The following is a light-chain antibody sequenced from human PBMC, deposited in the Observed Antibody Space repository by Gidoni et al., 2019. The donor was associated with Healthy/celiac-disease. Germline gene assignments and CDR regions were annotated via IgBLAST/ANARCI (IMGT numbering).Light chain of an antibody. CDR3: QQYNNWPALT. V-gene: IGKV3D-15*01. CDR1: QSVSRT. CDR2: GAS. J-gene: IGKJ4*01. Sequence: ELVMTQSQATLTVSPGERATLSCRAMQSVSRTLAWYQQQPGQASRLLIYGASTRATGIPARFSGSGSGTEFTLTISSLQSEDFAVYYCQQYNNWPALTFGGXTKVEIK.